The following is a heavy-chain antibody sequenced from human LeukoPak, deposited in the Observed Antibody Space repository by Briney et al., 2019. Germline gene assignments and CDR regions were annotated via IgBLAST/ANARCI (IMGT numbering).Heavy chain of an antibody. Sequence: GGSLRLSCATSGFAFSDYWMHWVRQAPGKGLVWVSRIISDGSSASYADSVKGRFTISRDNAKNTLHLQMNSLRVEDTAVYYCVRDARYCPDSWGQGTLVTVSS. V-gene: IGHV3-74*01. D-gene: IGHD2-8*02. J-gene: IGHJ5*02. CDR2: IISDGSSA. CDR3: VRDARYCPDS. CDR1: GFAFSDYW.